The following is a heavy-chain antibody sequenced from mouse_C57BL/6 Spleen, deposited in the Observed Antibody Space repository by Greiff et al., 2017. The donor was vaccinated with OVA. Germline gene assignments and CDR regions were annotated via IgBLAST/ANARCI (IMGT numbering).Heavy chain of an antibody. CDR3: ARDRITTVSYYAMDY. D-gene: IGHD1-1*01. CDR2: INPNNGGT. CDR1: GYTFTDYY. V-gene: IGHV1-26*01. Sequence: VQLQQSGPELVKPGASVKISCKASGYTFTDYYMNWVKQSHGKSLEWIGDINPNNGGTSYNQKFKGKATLTVDKSSSTAYMELRSLTSEDSAVYYCARDRITTVSYYAMDYWGQGTSVTVSS. J-gene: IGHJ4*01.